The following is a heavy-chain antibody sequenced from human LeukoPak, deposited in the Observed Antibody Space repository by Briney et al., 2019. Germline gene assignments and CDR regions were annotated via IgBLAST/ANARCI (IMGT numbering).Heavy chain of an antibody. D-gene: IGHD6-6*01. J-gene: IGHJ4*02. V-gene: IGHV1-2*02. CDR2: INPNSGGT. CDR3: ARSFEYSSLFDY. CDR1: GYTFTGYY. Sequence: ASVKVSCKASGYTFTGYYMRWVRQAPGQGLEWMGWINPNSGGTNYAQKLQGRVTMTTDTSTSTAYMELRSLRSDDTAVYYCARSFEYSSLFDYWGQGTLVTVSS.